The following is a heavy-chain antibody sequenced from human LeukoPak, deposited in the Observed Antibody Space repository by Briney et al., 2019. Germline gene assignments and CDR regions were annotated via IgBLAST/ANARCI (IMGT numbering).Heavy chain of an antibody. CDR1: GFTFNTYS. CDR2: ISYDGTKT. V-gene: IGHV3-30*14. J-gene: IGHJ6*02. CDR3: ARGGAMVRGVIAPYYYYGMDV. D-gene: IGHD3-10*01. Sequence: PGGSLRLSCVASGFTFNTYSMHWVRQTPGKGLDWVADISYDGTKTHYVDSVKGRFTISRDNSRDTLYLQMSSLRAEDTAVYYCARGGAMVRGVIAPYYYYGMDVWGQGTTVTVSS.